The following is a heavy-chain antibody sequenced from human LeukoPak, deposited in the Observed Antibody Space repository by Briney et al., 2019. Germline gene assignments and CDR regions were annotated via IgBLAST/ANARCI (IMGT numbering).Heavy chain of an antibody. V-gene: IGHV3-30*03. D-gene: IGHD6-13*01. CDR2: ISYDGSNK. J-gene: IGHJ5*02. CDR3: ARVHLSAAGGELDP. Sequence: PGGSLRLSCAASGFTFSSYGMHWVRQAPGKGLEWVAVISYDGSNKYYADSVKGRFTISRDNSKNTLYLEMKSLRADDTALYYCARVHLSAAGGELDPWGQGSLVTVSS. CDR1: GFTFSSYG.